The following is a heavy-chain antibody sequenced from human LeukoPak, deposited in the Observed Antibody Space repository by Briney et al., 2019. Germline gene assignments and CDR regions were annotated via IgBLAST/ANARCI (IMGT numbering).Heavy chain of an antibody. CDR2: INPNSGGT. CDR1: GYTFTGYY. J-gene: IGHJ4*02. CDR3: ARDRASSGFPLDY. V-gene: IGHV1-2*02. Sequence: ASVNVSCKASGYTFTGYYMHWVRQAPGQGLEWMGWINPNSGGTNYAQKFQGRVTMTRDTSINTAYMELSRLRSDDTAMYYCARDRASSGFPLDYWGQGTLVTVSS. D-gene: IGHD3-22*01.